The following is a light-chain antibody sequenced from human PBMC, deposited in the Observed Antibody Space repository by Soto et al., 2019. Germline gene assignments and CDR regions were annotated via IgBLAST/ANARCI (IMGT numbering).Light chain of an antibody. Sequence: EIVLTQSPAPLSLSPGERATLSCRASQSVNTYLAWYQQKPGQAPRLFIYDASNRATGIPARFSGSGSGTDFTLSISRLEPEDFAVYYCQQYGSSGITFGQGTRLEIK. CDR2: DAS. CDR1: QSVNTY. V-gene: IGKV3-11*01. J-gene: IGKJ5*01. CDR3: QQYGSSGIT.